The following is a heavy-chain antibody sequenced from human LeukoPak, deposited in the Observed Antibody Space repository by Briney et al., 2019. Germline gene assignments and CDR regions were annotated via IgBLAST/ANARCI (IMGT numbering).Heavy chain of an antibody. CDR1: GFTFSSYA. CDR2: IRGSGDRT. Sequence: GGSLRLSCAASGFTFSSYAMSWVRQAPGKGLEWVSAIRGSGDRTHYADSVKGRFTISRDNSKNTLYLQMNSLKTEDTAVYYCTRDSMVFENWGQGTLVTVSS. D-gene: IGHD2-8*01. CDR3: TRDSMVFEN. J-gene: IGHJ4*02. V-gene: IGHV3-23*01.